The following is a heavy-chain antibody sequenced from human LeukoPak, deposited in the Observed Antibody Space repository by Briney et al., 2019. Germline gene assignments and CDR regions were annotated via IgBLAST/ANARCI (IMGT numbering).Heavy chain of an antibody. CDR2: IYYSGST. J-gene: IGHJ4*02. V-gene: IGHV4-59*01. CDR3: ARGQGGNYYLNYFDY. CDR1: GGSISSYY. Sequence: SETLSLTCTVSGGSISSYYWSWIRQPPGKGLEWIGYIYYSGSTNYNPSLKSRVTFSVDTSRNQFSLKLTSVTAADTALYYCARGQGGNYYLNYFDYWGQGALVTVSS. D-gene: IGHD1-26*01.